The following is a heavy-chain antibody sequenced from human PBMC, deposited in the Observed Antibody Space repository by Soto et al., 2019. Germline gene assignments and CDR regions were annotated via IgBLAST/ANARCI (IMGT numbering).Heavy chain of an antibody. CDR2: MWSEGGNK. Sequence: QVQLVESGGVVVQPGRSLRLSCAASGFTFSSYGMHWVRQAPGKGLEWVAVMWSEGGNKYYADSVKGRFTISRDNSKNTLYLQMNSLRAEDTAVYYCASDPPDDSSGYYSLDYWGQGTLVTVSS. CDR1: GFTFSSYG. J-gene: IGHJ4*02. D-gene: IGHD3-22*01. CDR3: ASDPPDDSSGYYSLDY. V-gene: IGHV3-33*01.